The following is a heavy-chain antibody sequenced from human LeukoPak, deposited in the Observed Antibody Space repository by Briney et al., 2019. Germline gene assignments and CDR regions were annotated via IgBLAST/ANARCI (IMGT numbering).Heavy chain of an antibody. D-gene: IGHD6-13*01. J-gene: IGHJ4*02. CDR1: GYTFTSYG. CDR3: ARGRYSSSWYDFDY. V-gene: IGHV1-8*03. CDR2: MNPNSGNT. Sequence: ASVKVSCKASGYTFTSYGINWVRQATGQGLEWMGWMNPNSGNTGYAQKFQGRVTITRNTSISTAYMELSSLRSEDTAVYYCARGRYSSSWYDFDYWGQGTLVTVSS.